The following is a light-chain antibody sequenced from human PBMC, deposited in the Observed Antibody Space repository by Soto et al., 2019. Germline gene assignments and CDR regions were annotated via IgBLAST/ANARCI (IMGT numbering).Light chain of an antibody. V-gene: IGKV1-27*01. CDR2: AAS. J-gene: IGKJ3*01. CDR1: QGISNY. Sequence: DIQMTQSPSSLSASVGDRVTITCRASQGISNYLAWYQQKPGKVPKLLIYAASTLQSGVPSRFSGSGSGTDFTLTISSLQTEDVANYYCQKSPSIFGPGTKVDIK. CDR3: QKSPSI.